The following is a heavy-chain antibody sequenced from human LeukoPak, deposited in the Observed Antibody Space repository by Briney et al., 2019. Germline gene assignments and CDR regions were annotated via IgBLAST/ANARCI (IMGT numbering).Heavy chain of an antibody. CDR2: IYSGGST. V-gene: IGHV3-53*01. CDR1: GFTVSSNY. D-gene: IGHD2-15*01. Sequence: PGGSLRLSCAASGFTVSSNYMSWVRQAPGKGLEWVSVIYSGGSTYYADSVKGRFTISRDNSKNTLYLQMNSLRAEDTAVYYCARYYCSGGSCQFDYWGQGTLVTVSS. J-gene: IGHJ4*02. CDR3: ARYYCSGGSCQFDY.